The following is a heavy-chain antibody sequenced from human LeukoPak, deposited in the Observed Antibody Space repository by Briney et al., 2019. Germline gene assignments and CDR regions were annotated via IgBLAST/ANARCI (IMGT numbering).Heavy chain of an antibody. J-gene: IGHJ4*02. Sequence: TPSETLSLTCAVYGGSLSAYYWTWIRQPPGKGLEWIGEINHGGSTNYNPSLKSRVTISVDTSKNQFSLKLSSVTAADTVVYYCARDSPASMVRGVITLFDYWGQGTLVTVSS. CDR3: ARDSPASMVRGVITLFDY. V-gene: IGHV4-34*01. D-gene: IGHD3-10*01. CDR1: GGSLSAYY. CDR2: INHGGST.